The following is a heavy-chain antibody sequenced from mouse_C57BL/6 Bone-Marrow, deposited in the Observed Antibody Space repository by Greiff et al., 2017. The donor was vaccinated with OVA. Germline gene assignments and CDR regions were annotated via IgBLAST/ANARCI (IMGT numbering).Heavy chain of an antibody. CDR3: ARSDHGDYYAMDY. CDR1: GFNIKNTY. J-gene: IGHJ4*01. V-gene: IGHV14-3*01. Sequence: EVKLQESVAELVRPGASVKLSCTASGFNIKNTYMHWVKQRPEQGLEWIGRIDPANGNTKYAPKFQGKATITADTSSNTAYLQLSSLTSEDTAIYYCARSDHGDYYAMDYWGQGTSVTVSS. CDR2: IDPANGNT.